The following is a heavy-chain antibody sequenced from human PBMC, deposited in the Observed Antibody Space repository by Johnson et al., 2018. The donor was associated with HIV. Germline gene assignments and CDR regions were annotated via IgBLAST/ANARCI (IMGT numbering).Heavy chain of an antibody. J-gene: IGHJ3*01. D-gene: IGHD1-14*01. Sequence: EVQLVESGGGLIQPGGSLRLSCAASDFTVSGNYMSWVRQAPGKGLEWVSLIHSGGTTFYADSVRGRFTISRDSSKNTLYLQMNSLRAEDTAVYYCATRDPTYRPGAFDLWGQGTMVTVSS. CDR2: IHSGGTT. CDR3: ATRDPTYRPGAFDL. V-gene: IGHV3-53*01. CDR1: DFTVSGNY.